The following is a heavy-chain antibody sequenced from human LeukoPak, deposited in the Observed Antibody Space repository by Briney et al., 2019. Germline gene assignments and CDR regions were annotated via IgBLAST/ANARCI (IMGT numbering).Heavy chain of an antibody. CDR2: IKQDGSEK. Sequence: GGSLRLSCAASGFTLSSYWMSWVRQAPGKGLEWVANIKQDGSEKYYVDSVKGRFTISRDNAKNSLYLQMNSLRAEDTAVYYCARATTVTTSPSEYFDYWGQGTLVTVSS. D-gene: IGHD4-17*01. CDR1: GFTLSSYW. CDR3: ARATTVTTSPSEYFDY. J-gene: IGHJ4*02. V-gene: IGHV3-7*04.